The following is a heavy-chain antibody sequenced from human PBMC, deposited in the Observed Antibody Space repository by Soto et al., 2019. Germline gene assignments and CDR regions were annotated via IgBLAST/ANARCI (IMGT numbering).Heavy chain of an antibody. CDR2: ISYDGSNK. CDR3: AKGFSSSVIDY. CDR1: GFTFSTYG. J-gene: IGHJ4*02. D-gene: IGHD6-6*01. Sequence: QVQLVESGGGVVQPGRSLRLSCAASGFTFSTYGMHCVRQAPGKGLEWVAVISYDGSNKYYADSVKGRFTISRDNPKNTLYLQMSSRRAEDTAVYYCAKGFSSSVIDYWGQGTMVTVSS. V-gene: IGHV3-30*18.